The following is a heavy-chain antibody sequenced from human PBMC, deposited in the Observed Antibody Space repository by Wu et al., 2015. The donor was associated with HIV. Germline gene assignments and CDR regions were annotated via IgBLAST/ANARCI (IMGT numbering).Heavy chain of an antibody. CDR2: IIPVFGTT. V-gene: IGHV1-69*15. CDR3: ARPYSGYAYDVLDI. Sequence: QVQLVQSGAEVKKPGSSVKVSCKTSGGGFNSYAISWVRQAPGQGLEWMGKIIPVFGTTKYAQNFQGRVTISADESTRTVFMELSSLRSDDTAAYYCARPYSGYAYDVLDIWGQGTVVFVSS. J-gene: IGHJ3*02. D-gene: IGHD5-12*01. CDR1: GGGFNSYA.